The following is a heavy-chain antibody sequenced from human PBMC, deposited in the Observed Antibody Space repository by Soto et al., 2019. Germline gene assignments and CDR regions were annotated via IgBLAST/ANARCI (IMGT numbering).Heavy chain of an antibody. D-gene: IGHD1-1*01. CDR2: IIPIFDTA. CDR1: GGTFSSYA. J-gene: IGHJ4*02. V-gene: IGHV1-69*06. CDR3: AAGTTGTTLSPGFDY. Sequence: QVQLVQSGAEVKKPGSSVKVSCKASGGTFSSYAISWVRQAPGQGLEWMGGIIPIFDTANYAQNFQGSVTITADKSTSTAYMELSSLRSEDTAVYYCAAGTTGTTLSPGFDYCGQGTLVTVSS.